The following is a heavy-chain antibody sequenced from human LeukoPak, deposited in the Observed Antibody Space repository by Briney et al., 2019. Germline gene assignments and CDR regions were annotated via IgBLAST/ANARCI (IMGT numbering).Heavy chain of an antibody. J-gene: IGHJ4*02. Sequence: ASVKVSCKASGGTFSSYAISWVRQAPGQGLEWMGGIIPIFGTANYAQKFQGRVTITADESTSTAYMELSSLRSEDTAVYYCASGPPLPATVSYYLDYWGQGTLVTVSS. CDR2: IIPIFGTA. CDR1: GGTFSSYA. CDR3: ASGPPLPATVSYYLDY. V-gene: IGHV1-69*13. D-gene: IGHD2-2*01.